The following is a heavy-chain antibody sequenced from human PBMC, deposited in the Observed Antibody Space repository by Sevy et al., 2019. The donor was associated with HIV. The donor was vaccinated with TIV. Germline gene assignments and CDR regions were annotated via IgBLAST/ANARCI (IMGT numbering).Heavy chain of an antibody. J-gene: IGHJ6*02. CDR2: ISSSGSTI. CDR3: ARSRAYCSSTSCYIRDYYYYGMDV. Sequence: GGSLRLSCAASGFTFSDYYMSWIRQAPGKGLEWVSYISSSGSTIYYADSVKGRFTISRDNAKNSLYLQMNSLRAEDTAVDYCARSRAYCSSTSCYIRDYYYYGMDVWGQGTTVTVSS. D-gene: IGHD2-2*02. CDR1: GFTFSDYY. V-gene: IGHV3-11*01.